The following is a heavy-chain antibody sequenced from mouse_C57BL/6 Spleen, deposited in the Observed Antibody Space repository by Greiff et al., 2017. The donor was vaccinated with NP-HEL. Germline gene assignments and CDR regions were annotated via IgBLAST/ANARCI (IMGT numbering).Heavy chain of an antibody. V-gene: IGHV1-50*01. CDR1: GYTFPSYW. D-gene: IGHD1-1*01. CDR2: IDPSDSYT. Sequence: VQLQQPGAELVKPGASVKLSCKASGYTFPSYWMQWVKQRPGQGLEWIGEIDPSDSYTNYNQKFKGKATLTVDTASSTAYMQLSSLTSEDSAVYYCARLFGLYGSSYYWGQGTTLTVSS. J-gene: IGHJ2*01. CDR3: ARLFGLYGSSYY.